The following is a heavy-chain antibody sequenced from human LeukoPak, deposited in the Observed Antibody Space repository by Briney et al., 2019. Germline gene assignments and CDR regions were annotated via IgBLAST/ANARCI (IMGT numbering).Heavy chain of an antibody. CDR2: ISYDGSNK. CDR3: ARLRFLELGDY. V-gene: IGHV3-30-3*01. J-gene: IGHJ4*02. D-gene: IGHD3-3*01. Sequence: GGSLRLSCAAPGFTFSSYAMHWVRQAPGKGLEWVAVISYDGSNKYYADSVKGRFTISRDNSKNTLYLQMNSLRAEDTAVYYCARLRFLELGDYWGQGTLVTVSS. CDR1: GFTFSSYA.